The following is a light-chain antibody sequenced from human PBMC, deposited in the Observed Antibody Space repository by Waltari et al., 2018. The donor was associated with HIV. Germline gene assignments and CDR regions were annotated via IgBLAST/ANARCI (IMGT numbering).Light chain of an antibody. J-gene: IGLJ2*01. V-gene: IGLV2-23*02. CDR2: EVA. Sequence: QSALTQPASVSGSPGQSITISCTGTSSDVGSYNLVSWYQQHPGKAPKLLIYEVAKRPSGVSNRFSGSKSGNTASLTISGLQAEDEADYYCCSYADSSTVIFAGGTKLTVL. CDR3: CSYADSSTVI. CDR1: SSDVGSYNL.